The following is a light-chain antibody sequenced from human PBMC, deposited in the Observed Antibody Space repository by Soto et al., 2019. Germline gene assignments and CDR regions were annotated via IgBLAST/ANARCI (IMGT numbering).Light chain of an antibody. CDR1: QSVSSY. CDR2: DAS. Sequence: EIVLTQSPVTLSLSPGERAALSCRASQSVSSYLAWYQQKPGQAPRLLIYDASNRATGIPARFSGSGSGTDFTLTISSLEPEDFAVYYCQHRSNAPPWTCGQGTTAEIK. J-gene: IGKJ1*01. V-gene: IGKV3-11*01. CDR3: QHRSNAPPWT.